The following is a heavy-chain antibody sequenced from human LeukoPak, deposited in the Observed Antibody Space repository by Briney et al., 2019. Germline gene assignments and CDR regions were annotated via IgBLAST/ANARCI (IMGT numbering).Heavy chain of an antibody. V-gene: IGHV3-9*01. CDR2: ISWNSGSI. J-gene: IGHJ4*02. D-gene: IGHD3-9*01. Sequence: PGRSLRLSCAATGFTFDDYAMPWVRQAPGKGLEWVSGISWNSGSIGYADSVKGRFTISRDNAKNSLYLQMNSLRAEDTALYYCAKDMRDDILTGYYLYWGQGTLVTVSS. CDR3: AKDMRDDILTGYYLY. CDR1: GFTFDDYA.